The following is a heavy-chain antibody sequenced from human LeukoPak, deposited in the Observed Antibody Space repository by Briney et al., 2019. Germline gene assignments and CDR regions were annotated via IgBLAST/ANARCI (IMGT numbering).Heavy chain of an antibody. V-gene: IGHV3-21*01. Sequence: GGSLRLSCAGSGFTFSRDAMNWLRQAPGKGLEWVSSINSRSTHTAYADSVKGRFTISRDNGNNSVFLQMNSLGVDDTAIYFCARGGGSYSYWGQGVRVTVSS. D-gene: IGHD1-26*01. CDR1: GFTFSRDA. CDR2: INSRSTHT. CDR3: ARGGGSYSY. J-gene: IGHJ4*02.